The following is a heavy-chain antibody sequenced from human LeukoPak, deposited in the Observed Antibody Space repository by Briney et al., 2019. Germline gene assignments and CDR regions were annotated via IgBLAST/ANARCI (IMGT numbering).Heavy chain of an antibody. J-gene: IGHJ4*02. CDR3: ARQTGYYFDY. D-gene: IGHD7-27*01. CDR2: IYYSGST. CDR1: GGSISSYY. Sequence: SETLSLTCTVSGGSISSYYWSWNRQPPGKGLEWIGCIYYSGSTNYNPSLKSRVTISVDTSKNQFSLKLSSVTAADTAVYYCARQTGYYFDYWGQGTLVTDSS. V-gene: IGHV4-59*08.